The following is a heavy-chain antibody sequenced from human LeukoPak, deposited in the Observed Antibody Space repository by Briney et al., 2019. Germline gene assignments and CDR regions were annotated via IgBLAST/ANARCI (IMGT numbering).Heavy chain of an antibody. CDR3: ARRLPSSSSYGVYDF. D-gene: IGHD6-6*01. J-gene: IGHJ4*02. CDR2: IYPDDSDT. V-gene: IGHV5-51*01. CDR1: GFTFTRHW. Sequence: GESLKISCTVSGFTFTRHWIGWVRQMPGKGLEWMGIIYPDDSDTRYSPSFEGQVTFSVDKSITSAYLQWSSPKASDSAIYYCARRLPSSSSYGVYDFWGQGTLVTVSS.